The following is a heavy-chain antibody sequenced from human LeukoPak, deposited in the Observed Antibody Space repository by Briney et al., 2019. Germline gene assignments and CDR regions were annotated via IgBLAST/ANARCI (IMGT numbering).Heavy chain of an antibody. CDR3: AIGKAAAGTGYYYYYMDV. CDR2: ISDYNGNT. D-gene: IGHD6-13*01. V-gene: IGHV1-18*01. J-gene: IGHJ6*03. CDR1: GYTFTSYG. Sequence: ASVTVTCKASGYTFTSYGMSWVRQAPGQGLAWMGLISDYNGNTNYAQKLQGRVTMTTDTSTSTAYMELRSLRSDDTAVYYCAIGKAAAGTGYYYYYMDVWGKGTTVTVSS.